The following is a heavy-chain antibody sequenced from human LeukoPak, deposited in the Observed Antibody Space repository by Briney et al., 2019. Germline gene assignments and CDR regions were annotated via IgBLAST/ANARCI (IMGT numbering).Heavy chain of an antibody. CDR1: GFTFSSYA. CDR2: ISSSGGTT. CDR3: AKVILDY. J-gene: IGHJ4*02. V-gene: IGHV3-23*01. Sequence: PGGSLRLSCATSGFTFSSYAMTWVRQAPGEGLEWVSSISSSGGTTWYADSVKGRFTISRDKSKNTLYLQMNSLRAEDTAVYYCAKVILDYWGQGTLVTVSS. D-gene: IGHD2-21*01.